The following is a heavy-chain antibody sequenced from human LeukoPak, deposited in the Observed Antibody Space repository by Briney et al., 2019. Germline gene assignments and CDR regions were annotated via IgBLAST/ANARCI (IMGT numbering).Heavy chain of an antibody. D-gene: IGHD2/OR15-2a*01. V-gene: IGHV1-2*02. CDR2: INPNSGGT. Sequence: ASVKVSCKASGYTFTGYYMHWVRQAPGQGLEWMGWINPNSGGTNYAQKFQGRVTMTRDTSISTAYMELSRLRSDDTAVYYCARDNPRRGTTNYYYYYYMDVWGKGTTVTVSS. CDR3: ARDNPRRGTTNYYYYYYMDV. CDR1: GYTFTGYY. J-gene: IGHJ6*03.